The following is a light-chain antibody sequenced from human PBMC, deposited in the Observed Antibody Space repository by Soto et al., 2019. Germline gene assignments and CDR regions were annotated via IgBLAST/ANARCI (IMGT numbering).Light chain of an antibody. CDR3: QQYNNWPPWT. V-gene: IGKV3-15*01. CDR2: GAS. J-gene: IGKJ1*01. Sequence: EIVMTQSPATLSVSPGERATLSCRASQSVSSNLAWYQQKPVQAHRLLIYGASTRATGIPARFSGSGSGTEFTLTISSLQSEDFAVYYCQQYNNWPPWTFGQGTKVEIK. CDR1: QSVSSN.